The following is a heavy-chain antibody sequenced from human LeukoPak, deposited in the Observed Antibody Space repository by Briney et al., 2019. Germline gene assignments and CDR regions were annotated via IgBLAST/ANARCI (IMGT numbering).Heavy chain of an antibody. V-gene: IGHV1-69*02. D-gene: IGHD2-2*02. CDR2: IIPILGIA. Sequence: RASVKVSCKASGGTFSSYTISWVRQAPGQGLEWMGRIIPILGIANYAQKFQGRVTITADKSTSTAYMELSSLRFEDTAVYYCARGLSEYCSSTSCYTLNWFDPWGQGTLVTVSS. CDR1: GGTFSSYT. CDR3: ARGLSEYCSSTSCYTLNWFDP. J-gene: IGHJ5*02.